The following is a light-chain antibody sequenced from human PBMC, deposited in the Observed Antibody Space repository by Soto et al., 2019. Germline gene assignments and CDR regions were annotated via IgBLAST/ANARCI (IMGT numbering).Light chain of an antibody. CDR2: RAS. Sequence: EIVLTQSPGTLSLSPGERATLSCRASQSVSSSYLAWYQQKPGQAPNVLIYRASSRATGIPDRFSGSGSVTDFTLTISRLEPEDFAVYYCQQYGGSPVTFGQGTKLEIK. J-gene: IGKJ2*01. CDR3: QQYGGSPVT. CDR1: QSVSSSY. V-gene: IGKV3-20*01.